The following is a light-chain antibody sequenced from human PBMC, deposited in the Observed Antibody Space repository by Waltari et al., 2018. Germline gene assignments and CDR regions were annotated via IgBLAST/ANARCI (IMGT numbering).Light chain of an antibody. CDR2: DVS. CDR1: SSDVGNYDY. CDR3: CSYAGTYTSWV. Sequence: QSALTQPRSVSGSPGQSVTISCTVTSSDVGNYDYFSCYQQHPGKAPKIMIYDVSKRPSGVPDRFSGSKSGNTASLTVSGLQAEDEADYYCCSYAGTYTSWVFGGGTKLTVL. J-gene: IGLJ3*02. V-gene: IGLV2-11*01.